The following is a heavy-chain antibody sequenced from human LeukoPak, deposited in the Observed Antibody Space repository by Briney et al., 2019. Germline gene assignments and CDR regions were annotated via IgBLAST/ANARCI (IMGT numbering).Heavy chain of an antibody. CDR3: ATDYYYDSSGSYYTVDY. CDR2: IIPIFGTA. CDR1: GGTFSSYA. Sequence: SVKVSCKASGGTFSSYAISWVRQAPGQGLEWMGGIIPIFGTANYAQKFQGRVTITADESTSTAYMELSSLRSEDTAVYYCATDYYYDSSGSYYTVDYWGQGTLVTVSS. J-gene: IGHJ4*02. V-gene: IGHV1-69*01. D-gene: IGHD3-22*01.